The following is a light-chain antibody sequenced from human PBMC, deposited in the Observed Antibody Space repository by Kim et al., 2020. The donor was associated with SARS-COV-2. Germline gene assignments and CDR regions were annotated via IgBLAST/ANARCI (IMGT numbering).Light chain of an antibody. Sequence: VSPGEGVTLSCRASQNVNNNLAWYQQKRGQAPRLLIYAASTRATGIAARFSGSGSGTEFTLTISSLQSEDFAVYYCQQYQMWPLTFGGGTKVEIK. CDR3: QQYQMWPLT. CDR1: QNVNNN. CDR2: AAS. J-gene: IGKJ4*01. V-gene: IGKV3-15*01.